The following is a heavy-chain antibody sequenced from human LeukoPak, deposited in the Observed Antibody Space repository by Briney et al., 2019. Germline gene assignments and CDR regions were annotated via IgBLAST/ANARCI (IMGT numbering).Heavy chain of an antibody. CDR3: ARDDGRAFDI. CDR1: GFTFTTYG. CDR2: IGGSGIRT. J-gene: IGHJ3*02. Sequence: GGSLRLSCSASGFTFTTYGMNWVRQAPGKGLEWVSGIGGSGIRTYYADSVKGRFTISRDNAKNSLYLQMNSLRAEDTALYYCARDDGRAFDIWGQGTMVTVSS. V-gene: IGHV3-23*01. D-gene: IGHD5-24*01.